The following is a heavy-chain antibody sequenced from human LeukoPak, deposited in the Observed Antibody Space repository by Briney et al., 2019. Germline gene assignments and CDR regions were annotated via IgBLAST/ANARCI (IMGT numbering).Heavy chain of an antibody. Sequence: GGSLRLSCAASGFTFGKAWMTWVRQAPGKGLEWVGRIKSKTDGGTTDYAAPVKGRFTISRDDSKNTLYLQMNSLKTEDTAVYYCTTDDLIVVVPAAMLIDAFDIWGQGTMVTVSS. CDR1: GFTFGKAW. CDR3: TTDDLIVVVPAAMLIDAFDI. D-gene: IGHD2-2*01. V-gene: IGHV3-15*01. CDR2: IKSKTDGGTT. J-gene: IGHJ3*02.